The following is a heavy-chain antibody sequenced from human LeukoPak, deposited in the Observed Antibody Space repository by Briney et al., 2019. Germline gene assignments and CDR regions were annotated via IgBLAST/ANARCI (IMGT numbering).Heavy chain of an antibody. V-gene: IGHV1-69*13. CDR1: GVTFSNYA. CDR3: ARGPKGRLRFLEWLGDY. CDR2: IMPIIGTA. J-gene: IGHJ4*02. D-gene: IGHD3-3*01. Sequence: SVKVSCKASGVTFSNYAISWVRQAPGQGLEWMGGIMPIIGTANSAQKFQGRVTITADESTSTAYMELSSLRSEDTAVYYCARGPKGRLRFLEWLGDYWGQGTLVTVSS.